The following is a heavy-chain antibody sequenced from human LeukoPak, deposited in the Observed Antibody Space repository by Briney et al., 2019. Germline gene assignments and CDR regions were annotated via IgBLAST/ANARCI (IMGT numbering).Heavy chain of an antibody. CDR2: IYHSGST. CDR1: GGSISSGGYY. V-gene: IGHV4-30-2*01. D-gene: IGHD7-27*01. CDR3: ARATGDYFDY. J-gene: IGHJ4*02. Sequence: NPSQTLSLTCTVSGGSISSGGYYWSWIRQPPGKGLEWIGYIYHSGSTYYNPSLKSRVTISVDTSKNQFSLKLSSVTAADTAVYYCARATGDYFDYWGQGTLVTVSS.